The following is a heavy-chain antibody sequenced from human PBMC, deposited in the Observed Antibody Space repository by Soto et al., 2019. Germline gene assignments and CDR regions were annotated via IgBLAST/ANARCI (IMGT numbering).Heavy chain of an antibody. D-gene: IGHD6-19*01. Sequence: ASVKVSCKVSGYTLTELSMHRVRQAPGKGLEWMGGFDPEDGETIYAQKFQGRVTMTEDTSTDTAYMELSSLRSEDTAVYYCATRFIAVAGRDFDYWGQGTLVTVSS. CDR1: GYTLTELS. CDR3: ATRFIAVAGRDFDY. J-gene: IGHJ4*02. V-gene: IGHV1-24*01. CDR2: FDPEDGET.